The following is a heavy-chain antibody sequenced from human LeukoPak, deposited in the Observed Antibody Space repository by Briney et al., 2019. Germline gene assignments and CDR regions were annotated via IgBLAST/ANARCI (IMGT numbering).Heavy chain of an antibody. CDR2: ISAYNGNT. CDR1: GYTFTRYG. CDR3: ARERGYCSGGSCSVYYYYYGMDV. V-gene: IGHV1-18*01. J-gene: IGHJ6*02. D-gene: IGHD2-15*01. Sequence: ASVKVSCKPSGYTFTRYGISWVRQAPGQGLEWMGWISAYNGNTNYAQKLQGRVTMTTDTSTSTAYMELRSLRSDDTAVYYCARERGYCSGGSCSVYYYYYGMDVWGQGTTVTVSS.